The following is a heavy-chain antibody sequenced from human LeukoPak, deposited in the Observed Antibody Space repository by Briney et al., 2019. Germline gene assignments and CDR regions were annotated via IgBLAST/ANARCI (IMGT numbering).Heavy chain of an antibody. Sequence: GGSLRLSCAASGFTFSSYEMHWVRQAPGKGLGWVSYISFSGSTTFYADSVKGRFTISRDNSKNTLYLQMNSLRAEDTAVYYCAKDAPDGYDGDYWGQGTLVTVSS. CDR1: GFTFSSYE. J-gene: IGHJ4*02. D-gene: IGHD5-12*01. CDR2: ISFSGSTT. CDR3: AKDAPDGYDGDY. V-gene: IGHV3-48*03.